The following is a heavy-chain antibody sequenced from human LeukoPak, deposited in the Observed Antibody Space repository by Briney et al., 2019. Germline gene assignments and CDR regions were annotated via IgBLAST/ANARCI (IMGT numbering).Heavy chain of an antibody. J-gene: IGHJ5*01. Sequence: VGSLRLSCESSGFAFSFFAMSWLRQAPGKGLEWVSSINSSSGTRSYGGSVRGRFTISRDNYKNTLYLQLNTLRADDTAIYYRATPISAGLAVTADWFAPWGQGTLVVVSS. V-gene: IGHV3-23*01. CDR1: GFAFSFFA. D-gene: IGHD6-19*01. CDR2: INSSSGTR. CDR3: ATPISAGLAVTADWFAP.